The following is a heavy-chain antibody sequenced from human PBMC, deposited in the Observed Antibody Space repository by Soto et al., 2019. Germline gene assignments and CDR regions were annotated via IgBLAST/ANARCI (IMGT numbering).Heavy chain of an antibody. D-gene: IGHD3-10*01. CDR1: GFSFEDYG. V-gene: IGHV3-9*01. CDR3: AKDIARYQLVLITEGMDV. Sequence: SLRLSCAASGFSFEDYGMPWVRQAPGKGLEWVSSISWNSRNIAYADSVKGRFTVSRDNAKNSLYLQMNSLRPEDTALYYCAKDIARYQLVLITEGMDVWGQGTTVTVSS. CDR2: ISWNSRNI. J-gene: IGHJ6*02.